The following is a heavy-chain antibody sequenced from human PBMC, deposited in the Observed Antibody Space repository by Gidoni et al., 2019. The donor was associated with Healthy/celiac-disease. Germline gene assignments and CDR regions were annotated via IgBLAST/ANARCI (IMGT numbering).Heavy chain of an antibody. CDR2: ISGSGGST. CDR3: AKESRGITIFGVVNPSDY. J-gene: IGHJ4*02. V-gene: IGHV3-23*01. Sequence: EVQLLESGGGLVQPGGSLRLSCAASGFTFSSYAMSWVRQAPGKGLEWVSAISGSGGSTYYADSVKGRFTISRDNSKNTLYLQMNSLRAEDTAVYYCAKESRGITIFGVVNPSDYWGQGTLVTVSS. CDR1: GFTFSSYA. D-gene: IGHD3-3*01.